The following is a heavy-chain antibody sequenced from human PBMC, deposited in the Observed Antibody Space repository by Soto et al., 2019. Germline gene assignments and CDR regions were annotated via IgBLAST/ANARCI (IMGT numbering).Heavy chain of an antibody. J-gene: IGHJ5*02. CDR1: GYTFTSYY. D-gene: IGHD2-15*01. V-gene: IGHV1-46*01. CDR3: ARDSEVVVVAATPRWWFDP. Sequence: ASVKGSCKASGYTFTSYYMHWVRQAPGQGLEWMGIINPSGGSTSYAQKFQGRVTMTRDTSTSTVYMELSSLRSEDTAVYYCARDSEVVVVAATPRWWFDPWGQGTLVTVSS. CDR2: INPSGGST.